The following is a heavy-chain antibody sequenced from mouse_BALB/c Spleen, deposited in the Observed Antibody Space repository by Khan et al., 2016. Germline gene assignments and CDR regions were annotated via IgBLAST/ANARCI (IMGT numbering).Heavy chain of an antibody. CDR3: KRSYGHPYDY. D-gene: IGHD1-1*02. CDR2: ISPGNGDI. V-gene: IGHV1S53*03. CDR1: GYTFTDYA. Sequence: QIQLLQSDTELVKPGASVKISCKASGYTFTDYAIHWVKQRPEQGLEWIGYISPGNGDIKYNEKFKGKATLTADKSSSTAYMQLNSLTSEDSAVYFSKRSYGHPYDYWGQGTTLTVSS. J-gene: IGHJ2*01.